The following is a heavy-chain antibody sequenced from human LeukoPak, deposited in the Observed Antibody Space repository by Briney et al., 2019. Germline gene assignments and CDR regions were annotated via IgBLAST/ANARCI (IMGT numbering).Heavy chain of an antibody. V-gene: IGHV3-23*01. CDR2: ISGSGGST. Sequence: SGGSLRLSCAASGFTFSSYAMSWVRQAPGKGLEWVSAISGSGGSTYYADSAKGRFTISRDNSKNTLYLQMNSLRAEDTAVYYCAKTVYYDSSGPFDYWGQGTLVTVSS. CDR1: GFTFSSYA. CDR3: AKTVYYDSSGPFDY. D-gene: IGHD3-22*01. J-gene: IGHJ4*02.